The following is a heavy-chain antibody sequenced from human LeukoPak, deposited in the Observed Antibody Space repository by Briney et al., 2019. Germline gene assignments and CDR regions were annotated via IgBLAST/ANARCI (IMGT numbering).Heavy chain of an antibody. V-gene: IGHV4-59*11. Sequence: SETLSLTCTVSGGGSINGHYWSWIRQPPGKGLEWIGFVSYAGGTKYNPSLQSRVTISVATSENNFSLKLTSVTTADTAVYYCARLLDNDSSGDPDTFDMWGQGTVVIVSS. D-gene: IGHD3-22*01. J-gene: IGHJ3*02. CDR1: GGGSINGHY. CDR3: ARLLDNDSSGDPDTFDM. CDR2: VSYAGGT.